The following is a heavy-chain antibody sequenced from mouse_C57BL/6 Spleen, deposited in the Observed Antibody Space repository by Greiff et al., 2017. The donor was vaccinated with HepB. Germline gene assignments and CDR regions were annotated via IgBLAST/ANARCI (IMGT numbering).Heavy chain of an antibody. CDR2: INPYNGGT. V-gene: IGHV1-19*01. CDR3: ARSNYDYDGGFAY. J-gene: IGHJ3*01. CDR1: GYTFTDYY. D-gene: IGHD2-4*01. Sequence: EVQGVESGPVLVKPGASVKMSCKASGYTFTDYYMNWVKQSHGKSLEWIGVINPYNGGTSYNQKFKGKATLTVDKSSSTAYMELNSLTSEDSAVYYCARSNYDYDGGFAYWGQGTLVTVSA.